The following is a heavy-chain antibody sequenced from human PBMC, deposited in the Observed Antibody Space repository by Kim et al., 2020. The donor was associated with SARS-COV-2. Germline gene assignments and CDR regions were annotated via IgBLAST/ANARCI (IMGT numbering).Heavy chain of an antibody. CDR1: GFTFSSYG. V-gene: IGHV3-33*05. CDR2: ISYDGSNK. D-gene: IGHD4-17*01. CDR3: ASSCYGDCLLEIDY. Sequence: GGSLRLSCAASGFTFSSYGMHWVRQAPGKGLEWVAVISYDGSNKYYADSVKGRFTISRDNSKNTLYLQMNSLRAEDTAVYYCASSCYGDCLLEIDYWGQG. J-gene: IGHJ4*02.